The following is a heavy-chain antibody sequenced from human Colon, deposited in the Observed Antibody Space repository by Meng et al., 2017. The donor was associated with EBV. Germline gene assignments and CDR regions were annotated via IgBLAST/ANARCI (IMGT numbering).Heavy chain of an antibody. D-gene: IGHD3-10*01. V-gene: IGHV4-4*02. J-gene: IGHJ5*02. Sequence: RRQGPGPGLGQPSGTLSLPCAGSGGSIDRNNWWNWGRQTPGKGLEWIGEISHSGTTNYNPSLKSRVTISIDKSKNQFSLKLTSVTAADTAVYYCARDYYASGFVFDLWGQGTLVTVSS. CDR2: ISHSGTT. CDR1: GGSIDRNNW. CDR3: ARDYYASGFVFDL.